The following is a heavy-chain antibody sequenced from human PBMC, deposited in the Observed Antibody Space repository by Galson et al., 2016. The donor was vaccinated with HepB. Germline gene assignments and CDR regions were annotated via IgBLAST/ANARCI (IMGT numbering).Heavy chain of an antibody. CDR1: GFTFSSFG. CDR2: ISSTSTI. J-gene: IGHJ4*02. Sequence: SLRLSCAASGFTFSSFGMNWVRQAPGKGLEWVSYISSTSTIYYADSVKGRFTISRDNAKNSLYLQMNSLRDEDTAVHYCARRFEYWGQGTLVTVSS. V-gene: IGHV3-48*02. CDR3: ARRFEY.